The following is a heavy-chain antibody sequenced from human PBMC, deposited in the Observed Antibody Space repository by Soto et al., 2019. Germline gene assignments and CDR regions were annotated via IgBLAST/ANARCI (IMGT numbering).Heavy chain of an antibody. Sequence: GGSLRLSCAASGFTVSSNYMSWVRQAPGKGLEWVSVIYSGGSTYYADSVKGRFTISRDNSKSTLYLDMNSLRGDDTAVYYCARDFVLGPPDFLAYCGQGTLVPGSS. CDR3: ARDFVLGPPDFLAY. V-gene: IGHV3-66*01. CDR1: GFTVSSNY. D-gene: IGHD1-26*01. J-gene: IGHJ4*02. CDR2: IYSGGST.